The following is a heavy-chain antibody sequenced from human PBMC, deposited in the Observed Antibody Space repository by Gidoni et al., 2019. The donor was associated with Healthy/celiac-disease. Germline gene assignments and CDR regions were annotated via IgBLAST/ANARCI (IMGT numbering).Heavy chain of an antibody. CDR1: GLTFDDYA. V-gene: IGHV3-9*01. Sequence: EVQLVESGGGLVQPGRSLRLSCAAAGLTFDDYAMHWVRQAPGKGLEWVSGISWNSGSIGYADSVKGRFTISRDNAKNSLYLQMNSLRAEDTALYYCARGGIVGATIVYGDFDYWGQGTLVTVSS. CDR3: ARGGIVGATIVYGDFDY. J-gene: IGHJ4*02. D-gene: IGHD1-26*01. CDR2: ISWNSGSI.